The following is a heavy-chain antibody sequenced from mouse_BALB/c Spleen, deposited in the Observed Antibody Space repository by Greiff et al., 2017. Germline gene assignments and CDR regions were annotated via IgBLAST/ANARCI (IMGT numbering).Heavy chain of an antibody. Sequence: EVQGVESGGGLVKPGGSLKLSCAASGFTFSSYAMSWVRQSPEKRLEWVAEISSGGSYTYYPDTVTGRFTISRDNAKNTLYLEMSSLRSEDTAMYYCARAQYDYDFAYWGQGTLVTVSA. J-gene: IGHJ3*01. CDR3: ARAQYDYDFAY. D-gene: IGHD2-4*01. CDR1: GFTFSSYA. V-gene: IGHV5-9-4*01. CDR2: ISSGGSYT.